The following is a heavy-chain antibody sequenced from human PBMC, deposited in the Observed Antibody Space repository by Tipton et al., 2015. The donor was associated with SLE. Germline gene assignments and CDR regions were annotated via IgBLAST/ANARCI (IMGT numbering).Heavy chain of an antibody. D-gene: IGHD1-26*01. J-gene: IGHJ6*02. CDR2: IYGDGTYT. V-gene: IGHV3-43*02. CDR3: AKPVGAEDGYYYYSMEV. CDR1: GFTFDTYV. Sequence: GSLRLSCAASGFTFDTYVMHWVRQAPGKGLEWVSLIYGDGTYTHYADSMKGRFIISRDNNKNSLYLQMNSLRTEDTALYYCAKPVGAEDGYYYYSMEVWGPGTAVTVSS.